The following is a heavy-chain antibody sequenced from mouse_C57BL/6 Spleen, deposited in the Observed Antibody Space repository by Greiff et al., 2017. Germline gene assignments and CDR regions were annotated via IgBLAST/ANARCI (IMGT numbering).Heavy chain of an antibody. CDR2: IDPNSGGT. CDR1: GYTFTSYW. D-gene: IGHD2-3*01. CDR3: ARLYDGYYRGNFFDY. J-gene: IGHJ2*01. Sequence: QVHVKQPGAELVKPGASVKLSCKASGYTFTSYWMHWVKQRPGRGLEWIGRIDPNSGGTKYNEKFKSKATLTVDKPSSTAYMQLSSLTSEDSAVYYCARLYDGYYRGNFFDYWGQGTTLTVSS. V-gene: IGHV1-72*01.